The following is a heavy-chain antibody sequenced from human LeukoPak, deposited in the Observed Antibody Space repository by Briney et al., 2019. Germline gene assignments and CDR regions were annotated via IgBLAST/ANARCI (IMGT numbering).Heavy chain of an antibody. CDR1: GYTFTGYY. V-gene: IGHV1-2*06. CDR3: ARDLNCSGGSCYFIPNYYYYMDV. Sequence: ASVKVSCKASGYTFTGYYMHWVRQAPGHGLEWMGRINPNSGGTNYVQKFQGRVTMTRDTSISTVYMELSRLRSDDTAVYYCARDLNCSGGSCYFIPNYYYYMDVWGKGTAVTVSS. D-gene: IGHD2-15*01. J-gene: IGHJ6*03. CDR2: INPNSGGT.